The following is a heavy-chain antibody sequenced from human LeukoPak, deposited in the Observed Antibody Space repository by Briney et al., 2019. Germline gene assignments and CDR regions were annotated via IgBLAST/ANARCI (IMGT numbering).Heavy chain of an antibody. CDR2: ISSGGGTI. CDR1: GFTFSSYE. CDR3: ARDLLCGGASSYEPDTFDI. Sequence: GGSLRLSCAASGFTFSSYELNWVRQAPGKGLEWISYISSGGGTIYYADSVKGRFTISRDDARNSLYLQMKSLRAEDTAVYYCARDLLCGGASSYEPDTFDIWGQGTMVTVSS. V-gene: IGHV3-48*03. D-gene: IGHD2-21*01. J-gene: IGHJ3*02.